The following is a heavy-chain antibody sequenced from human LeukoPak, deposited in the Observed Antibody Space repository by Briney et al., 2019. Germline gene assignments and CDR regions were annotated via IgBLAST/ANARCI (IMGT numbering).Heavy chain of an antibody. CDR2: IRSKAFGGTG. Sequence: GGSLRLSCTGSGFIFGNYALSWFRQAPGKGLEWVGFIRSKAFGGTGEYASAVKGRFIISRDDSKNIAYLQMKSLKIEDTAVYYCARDLYDSSGYYFGHWGQGTLVTVSS. D-gene: IGHD3-22*01. CDR1: GFIFGNYA. J-gene: IGHJ4*02. CDR3: ARDLYDSSGYYFGH. V-gene: IGHV3-49*03.